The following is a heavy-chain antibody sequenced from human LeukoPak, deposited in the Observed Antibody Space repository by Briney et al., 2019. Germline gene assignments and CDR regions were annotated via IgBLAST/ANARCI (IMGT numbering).Heavy chain of an antibody. CDR2: INPSSGDT. V-gene: IGHV1-2*02. J-gene: IGHJ5*02. CDR1: GYTFTGYY. Sequence: ASVKVSCKASGYTFTGYYIHWVRQAPGQGLEWMGWINPSSGDTHYAQKFQGRVTMTRDTSVSTAYMELSRLRSDDTAVYYCARDSRTVTMDWFDPWGQGTLVTVSS. CDR3: ARDSRTVTMDWFDP. D-gene: IGHD4-17*01.